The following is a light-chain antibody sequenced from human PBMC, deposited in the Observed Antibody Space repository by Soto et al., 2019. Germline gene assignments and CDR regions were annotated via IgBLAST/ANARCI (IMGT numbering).Light chain of an antibody. CDR3: QQRSNRPLT. V-gene: IGKV3-11*01. Sequence: EIVLTHSPATLSLSPGERATLSCRASQSVSSYLAWYQQKPGQAPRLLIYDASNRATGIPARFSGSGSGTDFTLTISSLEPEDFAVYYCQQRSNRPLTFGGGTKVDIK. CDR1: QSVSSY. CDR2: DAS. J-gene: IGKJ4*01.